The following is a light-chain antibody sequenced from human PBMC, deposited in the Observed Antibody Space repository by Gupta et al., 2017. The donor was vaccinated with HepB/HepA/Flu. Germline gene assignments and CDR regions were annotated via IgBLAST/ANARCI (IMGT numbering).Light chain of an antibody. CDR2: RNN. CDR1: SSNIGSNY. CDR3: ATWDDSRSGVV. V-gene: IGLV1-47*01. J-gene: IGLJ2*01. Sequence: QSVLTQPPSASGTPGQSVTIACSGSSSNIGSNYVYWYQQLPGTAPKLLIYRNNQRPSGVPARFSGSKSGTSASLAISGLRSEDEADYYCATWDDSRSGVVFGGGTKLTVL.